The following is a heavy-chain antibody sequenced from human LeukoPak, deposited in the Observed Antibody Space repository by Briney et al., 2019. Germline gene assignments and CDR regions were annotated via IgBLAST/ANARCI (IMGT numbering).Heavy chain of an antibody. CDR1: GGSISSYY. J-gene: IGHJ5*02. CDR3: ARQHKYGGNALDP. Sequence: SETLSLTCTVSGGSISSYYWSWIRQPPGKGLEWIGYIYYSGSTNYNPSLKSRVTISVDTSKNQFSLKLSSVTAADTAVYYCARQHKYGGNALDPWGQGTLVTVSS. CDR2: IYYSGST. V-gene: IGHV4-59*08. D-gene: IGHD4-23*01.